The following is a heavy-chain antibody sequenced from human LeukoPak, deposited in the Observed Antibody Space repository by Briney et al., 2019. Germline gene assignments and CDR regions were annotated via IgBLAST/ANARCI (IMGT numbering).Heavy chain of an antibody. CDR2: IYHSGST. CDR1: GGSISSGGYS. D-gene: IGHD6-6*01. CDR3: ARSPYSSSSRPWSYYYYYGMDV. V-gene: IGHV4-30-2*01. Sequence: SETLSLTCAVSGGSISSGGYSWSCIRQPPGKGLEWIGYIYHSGSTYYNPSLKSRVTISVDRSKNQFSLKLSSVTAADTAVYYRARSPYSSSSRPWSYYYYYGMDVWGQGTTVTVSS. J-gene: IGHJ6*02.